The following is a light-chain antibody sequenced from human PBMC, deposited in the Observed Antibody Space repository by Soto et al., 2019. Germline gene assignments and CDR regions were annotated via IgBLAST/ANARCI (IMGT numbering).Light chain of an antibody. Sequence: VLTQSPGTLSLSPGERVTLSCRASQSVTSTFLAWYQQKPGQAPRLLIHDASSRATGIPDRFSGSGSGTDFTLTISRLEPEDFALYYCQQYGSSPPTFGQGTKVEIK. CDR2: DAS. CDR3: QQYGSSPPT. V-gene: IGKV3-20*01. J-gene: IGKJ1*01. CDR1: QSVTSTF.